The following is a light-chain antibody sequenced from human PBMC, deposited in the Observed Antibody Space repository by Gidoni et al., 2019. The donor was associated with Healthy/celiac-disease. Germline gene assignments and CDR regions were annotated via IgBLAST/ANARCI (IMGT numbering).Light chain of an antibody. CDR3: QQRSNWPWT. Sequence: EIVLTQSPATLSLSPGEIATLSCRASQSVISYLAWYQQKPGQAPRLRIYDASNRATGIPARFSGSGSGTDFTLTISSLEPEDFAVYYCQQRSNWPWTFGQGTKVEIK. CDR2: DAS. CDR1: QSVISY. J-gene: IGKJ1*01. V-gene: IGKV3-11*01.